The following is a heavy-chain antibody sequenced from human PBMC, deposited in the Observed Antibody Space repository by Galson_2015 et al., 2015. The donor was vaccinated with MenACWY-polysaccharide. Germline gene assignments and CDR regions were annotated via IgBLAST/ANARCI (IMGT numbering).Heavy chain of an antibody. CDR3: TKGRVGELIPFDY. J-gene: IGHJ4*02. V-gene: IGHV3-43*01. D-gene: IGHD1-26*01. Sequence: SLRLSCAASGFTFDDYTMHWVRQAPGRGLEWVSLISWDGGSTYYAASVKGRFTISRDNSKNSLYLQMNNLRIEDSALYYCTKGRVGELIPFDYWGQGTLVTVSS. CDR1: GFTFDDYT. CDR2: ISWDGGST.